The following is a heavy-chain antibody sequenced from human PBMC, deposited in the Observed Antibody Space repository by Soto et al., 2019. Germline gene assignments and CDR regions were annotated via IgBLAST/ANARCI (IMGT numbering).Heavy chain of an antibody. CDR2: ISWNSGSI. CDR1: GFTFDDYA. D-gene: IGHD1-1*01. J-gene: IGHJ3*02. V-gene: IGHV3-9*01. CDR3: AKDIESRYPPYDAFDI. Sequence: GGSLRLSCAASGFTFDDYAMHWVRQAPGKGLEWVSGISWNSGSIGYADSVKGRFTISRDNAKNSLYLQMNSLRAEDTALYYCAKDIESRYPPYDAFDIWGQGTMVTVSS.